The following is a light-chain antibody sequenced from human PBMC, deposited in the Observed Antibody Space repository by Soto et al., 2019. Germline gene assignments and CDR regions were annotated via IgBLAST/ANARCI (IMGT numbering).Light chain of an antibody. CDR3: SSYTSSSTLVV. Sequence: QSALTQPASVSGSPGQSITISCTGTSSDVGGYNYVSWYQPHPGKAPKLMIYDVSNRPSGVSNRFSGSKSGNTASLTIPGLQAVDEAVYYCSSYTSSSTLVVFGGGTKVTV. J-gene: IGLJ2*01. CDR2: DVS. V-gene: IGLV2-14*01. CDR1: SSDVGGYNY.